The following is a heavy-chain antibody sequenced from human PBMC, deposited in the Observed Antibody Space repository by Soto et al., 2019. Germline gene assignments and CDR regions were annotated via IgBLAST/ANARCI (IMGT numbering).Heavy chain of an antibody. CDR1: GFTFSNYG. J-gene: IGHJ4*02. CDR3: ARDWSRYCSGGSCYILGY. CDR2: VSYNGRKE. Sequence: PGGSLRLSCVASGFTFSNYGMHWVRQAPGKGLEWVAVVSYNGRKEYYADSVRGRFSISRDNSKNTLYVQMNTLRDEDTAVYYCARDWSRYCSGGSCYILGYWGQGTLVTVSS. D-gene: IGHD2-15*01. V-gene: IGHV3-30*03.